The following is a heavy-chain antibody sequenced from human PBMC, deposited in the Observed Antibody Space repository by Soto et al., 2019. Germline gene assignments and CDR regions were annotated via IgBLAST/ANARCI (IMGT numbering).Heavy chain of an antibody. D-gene: IGHD3-10*01. CDR1: GFTFSSYA. CDR2: ISGSGGST. V-gene: IGHV3-23*01. J-gene: IGHJ2*01. Sequence: EVQLLESGGGLVQPGGSLRLSCAASGFTFSSYAMSWVRQAPGKGLEWVSAISGSGGSTYYADSVRGRFTISRDNSKNTLYRQRTSLRAEDTVVYDWAKPSAGWSFDLWGRGTLVTVSS. CDR3: AKPSAGWSFDL.